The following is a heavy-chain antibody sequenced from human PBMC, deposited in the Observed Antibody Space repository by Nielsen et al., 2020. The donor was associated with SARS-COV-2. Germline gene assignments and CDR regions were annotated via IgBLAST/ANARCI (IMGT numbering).Heavy chain of an antibody. J-gene: IGHJ6*02. Sequence: GASLQISCAASGFTFSSYGMHWVRQAPGKGLEWVAVISYDGSNKYYADSVKGRFTISRDNSKNTLYLQMNSLRAEDTAVYYCAKDFYYGMDVWGQGTTVTVSS. CDR1: GFTFSSYG. V-gene: IGHV3-30*18. CDR2: ISYDGSNK. CDR3: AKDFYYGMDV.